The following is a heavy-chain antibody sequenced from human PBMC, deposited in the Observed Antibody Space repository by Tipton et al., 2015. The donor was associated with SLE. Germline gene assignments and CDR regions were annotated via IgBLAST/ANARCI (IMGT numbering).Heavy chain of an antibody. CDR2: ISGGGGST. D-gene: IGHD2-21*02. CDR3: AKFEKERDFYLDF. J-gene: IGHJ4*02. Sequence: SLRLSCIGSGFSFRSYAMSWVRRASGKGVEWVSAISGGGGSTYYADSVKGRFTISTDNSKNTLFLQMDSLRADDTAIYYCAKFEKERDFYLDFWGQGALVTVSS. CDR1: GFSFRSYA. V-gene: IGHV3-23*01.